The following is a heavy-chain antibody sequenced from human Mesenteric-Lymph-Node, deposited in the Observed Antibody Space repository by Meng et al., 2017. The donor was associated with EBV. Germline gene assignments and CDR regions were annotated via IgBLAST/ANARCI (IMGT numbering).Heavy chain of an antibody. CDR1: GGSFSGYY. CDR2: INHSGST. Sequence: QGQLRQWGAGLLKPSETLSLTGAVYGGSFSGYYWSWIRQPPGKGLEWIGEINHSGSTNYNPSLKRRVTISVDTSKNQFSLKLSSVTAADTAVYYCARGGGYSYGQPQDLWGQGTLVTVSS. V-gene: IGHV4-34*01. J-gene: IGHJ4*02. D-gene: IGHD5-18*01. CDR3: ARGGGYSYGQPQDL.